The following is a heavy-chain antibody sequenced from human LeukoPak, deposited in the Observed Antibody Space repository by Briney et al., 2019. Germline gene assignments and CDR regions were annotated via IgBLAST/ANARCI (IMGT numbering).Heavy chain of an antibody. D-gene: IGHD4-17*01. CDR3: ARQGTMTAFNY. CDR2: MYYTGGT. V-gene: IGHV4-39*01. J-gene: IGHJ4*02. Sequence: SETLSPTCTVSGGSISSTVYYWGWIRQPPGKGLEWIGSMYYTGGTYYNPSLKSRVTISVDTSKNQVSLKLSSVTAADTAVYYCARQGTMTAFNYWGQGTLVTVSS. CDR1: GGSISSTVYY.